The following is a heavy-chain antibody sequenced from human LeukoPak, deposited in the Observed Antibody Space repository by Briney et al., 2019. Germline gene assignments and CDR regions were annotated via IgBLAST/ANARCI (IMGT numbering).Heavy chain of an antibody. CDR1: GFTFDDYA. J-gene: IGHJ4*02. Sequence: PGGSLRLSCAASGFTFDDYAMHWVRQAPGKGLEWVSGISWNSGSIGYADSVKGRFTISRDNAKNSLYLQMNSLRAEDTALYYCAKDTRRSSSWSFDYWGQGTLVTVSS. V-gene: IGHV3-9*01. CDR2: ISWNSGSI. D-gene: IGHD6-13*01. CDR3: AKDTRRSSSWSFDY.